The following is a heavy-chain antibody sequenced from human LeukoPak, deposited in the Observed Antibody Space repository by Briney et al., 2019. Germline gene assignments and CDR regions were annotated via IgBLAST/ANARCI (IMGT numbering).Heavy chain of an antibody. V-gene: IGHV1-18*01. D-gene: IGHD1-26*01. J-gene: IGHJ3*02. CDR3: ARDHGFSGGSYFDTFDI. Sequence: ASVKVSCKASGYIFTTYGISWVRQAPGQGLEWMGWISGYNDDTNHAQKLQGRVTMTTDTSTSTAYMELRSLTSDDTAVYYCARDHGFSGGSYFDTFDIWGRGTMVTVSS. CDR2: ISGYNDDT. CDR1: GYIFTTYG.